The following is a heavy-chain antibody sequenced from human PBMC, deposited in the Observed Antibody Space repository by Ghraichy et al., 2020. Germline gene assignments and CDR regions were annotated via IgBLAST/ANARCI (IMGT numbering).Heavy chain of an antibody. Sequence: ESLNISCTVSGGSISSSSYYWGWIRQPPGKGLEWIGSIYYSGSTYYNPSLKSRVTISVDTSKNQFSLKLSSVTAADTAVYYCARLGSYDSSGYYPDYWGQGTLVTVSS. CDR3: ARLGSYDSSGYYPDY. CDR1: GGSISSSSYY. D-gene: IGHD3-22*01. J-gene: IGHJ4*02. CDR2: IYYSGST. V-gene: IGHV4-39*01.